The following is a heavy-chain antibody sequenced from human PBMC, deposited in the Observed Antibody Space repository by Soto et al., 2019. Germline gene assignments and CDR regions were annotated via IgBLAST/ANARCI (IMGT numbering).Heavy chain of an antibody. CDR3: ARDFGYYGSGSRGFDY. Sequence: SETLSLTCTVSGGSISSYYWSWIRQPPGKGLEWIGYIYYSGSTNYNPSLKSRVTISVDTSKNQFSLKLSSVTAADTAVYYCARDFGYYGSGSRGFDYWGQGTLVTVSS. CDR2: IYYSGST. V-gene: IGHV4-59*01. CDR1: GGSISSYY. D-gene: IGHD3-10*01. J-gene: IGHJ4*02.